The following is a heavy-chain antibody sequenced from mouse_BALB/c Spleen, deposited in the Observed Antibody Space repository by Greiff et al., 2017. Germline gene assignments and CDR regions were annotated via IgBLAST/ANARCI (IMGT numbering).Heavy chain of an antibody. CDR1: GFTFSSYT. Sequence: EVQLVESGGGLVQPGGSLKLSCAASGFTFSSYTMSWVRQTPEKRLEWVAYISNGGGSTYYPDTVKGRFTISRDNATNTLYLQLSSLKSEDTAMYYCARHLAYWGQGTLVTVSA. V-gene: IGHV5-12-2*01. CDR2: ISNGGGST. CDR3: ARHLAY. J-gene: IGHJ3*01.